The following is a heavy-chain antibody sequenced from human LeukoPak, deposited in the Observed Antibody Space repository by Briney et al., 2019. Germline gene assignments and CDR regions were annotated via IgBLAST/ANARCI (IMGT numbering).Heavy chain of an antibody. D-gene: IGHD3-22*01. CDR3: ARGGNYYDSSGYYLEGVWFDP. J-gene: IGHJ5*02. CDR1: GGSISSYY. Sequence: SETLSLTCSVSGGSISSYYWSWIRQPPGKGLEWIGYFYYSGSTYYNPSLKSRVTISVDTSKNQFSLKLSSVTAADTAVYYCARGGNYYDSSGYYLEGVWFDPWGQGTLVTVSS. V-gene: IGHV4-59*06. CDR2: FYYSGST.